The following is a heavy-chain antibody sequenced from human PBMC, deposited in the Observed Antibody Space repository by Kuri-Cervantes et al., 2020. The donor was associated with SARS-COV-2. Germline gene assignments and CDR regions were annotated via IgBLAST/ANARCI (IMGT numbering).Heavy chain of an antibody. CDR2: IGANNGNK. J-gene: IGHJ6*02. Sequence: ASVQVSCKASGYSLTNYDIICVRQAPGQGLEWMGWIGANNGNKVYAQKFQGRVTMTTDTSTNTASMELTSLRSDDTAVYYCARKGVVVPTPVDYYYAMDGWGQGTTVTVSS. V-gene: IGHV1-18*01. D-gene: IGHD2-2*01. CDR3: ARKGVVVPTPVDYYYAMDG. CDR1: GYSLTNYD.